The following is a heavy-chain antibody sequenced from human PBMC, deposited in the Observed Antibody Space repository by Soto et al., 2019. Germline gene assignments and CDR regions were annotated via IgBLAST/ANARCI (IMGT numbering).Heavy chain of an antibody. CDR2: IYHIGSP. CDR1: GRPVSSGGYY. D-gene: IGHD3-22*01. J-gene: IGHJ5*02. CDR3: VRDRALDSSGHWFDT. Sequence: SETLSLTCTVSGRPVSSGGYYWTWIRQHPGRGLEWIGYIYHIGSPYYNPSLENRVTISLDTSKNQFSLNLTSVTAADTAIYYCVRDRALDSSGHWFDTWGQGTLVTVS. V-gene: IGHV4-31*03.